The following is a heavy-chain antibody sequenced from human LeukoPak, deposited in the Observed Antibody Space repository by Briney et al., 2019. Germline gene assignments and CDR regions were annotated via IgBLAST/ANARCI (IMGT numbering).Heavy chain of an antibody. Sequence: PSETLSLTCAVSGGSISSSNWWSWVRQPPGEGLEWIGEIYHTGSTNYNPSLKSRVTISVDKSKNQFSLKLSSVTAADTAVCYCARDCFVPRGGGSYNWFDPWGQGTLVTVSS. CDR3: ARDCFVPRGGGSYNWFDP. CDR1: GGSISSSNW. CDR2: IYHTGST. V-gene: IGHV4-4*02. D-gene: IGHD5-12*01. J-gene: IGHJ5*02.